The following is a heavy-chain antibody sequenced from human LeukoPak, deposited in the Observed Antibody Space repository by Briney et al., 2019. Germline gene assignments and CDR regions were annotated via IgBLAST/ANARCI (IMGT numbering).Heavy chain of an antibody. CDR2: ISSSSSYI. J-gene: IGHJ3*02. CDR1: GFTFSSYS. V-gene: IGHV3-21*01. CDR3: ARITYYYGSGSSSDAFDI. D-gene: IGHD3-10*01. Sequence: GSLRLSCAASGFTFSSYSLNWVRQAPGKGLEWVSSISSSSSYIYYADSVKGRFIISRDNAKNSLYLQMNCLRAEDTAVYYCARITYYYGSGSSSDAFDIWGQGTMVTVSS.